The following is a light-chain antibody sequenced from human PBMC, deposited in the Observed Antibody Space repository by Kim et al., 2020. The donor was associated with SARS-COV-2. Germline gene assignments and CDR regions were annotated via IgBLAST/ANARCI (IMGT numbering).Light chain of an antibody. CDR1: ALPKQY. CDR3: QTADNSGTWV. V-gene: IGLV3-25*03. CDR2: KDF. J-gene: IGLJ3*02. Sequence: VSPGQAARITCSGDALPKQYAYWYQQKPGQAPVLVIYKDFGRPSGIPERFSGSSSGTTVTLTISGVLAEDEADYYCQTADNSGTWVFGGGTQLTVL.